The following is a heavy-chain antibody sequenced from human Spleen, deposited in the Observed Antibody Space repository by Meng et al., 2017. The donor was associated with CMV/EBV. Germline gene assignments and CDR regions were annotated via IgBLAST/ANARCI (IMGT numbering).Heavy chain of an antibody. Sequence: GGSLRLSCAASGFTFGDYAMHWVRQAPGKGLEWLSGITWNSGSFGYADFVEGRFTISRDNAENTLYLQVNSLRAEDTAVYYCTGGRLVRGNAFDIWGQGTMVTVSS. V-gene: IGHV3-9*01. D-gene: IGHD3-10*01. CDR2: ITWNSGSF. CDR1: GFTFGDYA. CDR3: TGGRLVRGNAFDI. J-gene: IGHJ3*02.